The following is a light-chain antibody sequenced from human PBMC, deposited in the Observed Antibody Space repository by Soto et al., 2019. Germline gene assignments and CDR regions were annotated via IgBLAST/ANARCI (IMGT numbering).Light chain of an antibody. CDR3: RQRRDWPRWLS. CDR1: KSVSSY. V-gene: IGKV3-11*01. Sequence: EIVLTQSPATLPLPPGERATPSCRARKSVSSYLNWYQQKPGQAPRLLIYDASNRATGIPARFSGSGSGTDFTLTISGVEPEDFAVFYCRQRRDWPRWLSVGGGTKVEIK. J-gene: IGKJ4*01. CDR2: DAS.